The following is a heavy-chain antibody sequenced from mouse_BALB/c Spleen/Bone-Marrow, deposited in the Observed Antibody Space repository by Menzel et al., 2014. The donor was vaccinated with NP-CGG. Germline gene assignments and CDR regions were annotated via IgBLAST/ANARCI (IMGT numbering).Heavy chain of an antibody. V-gene: IGHV2-2*02. CDR1: GFSLTSYG. CDR2: IWSGGST. Sequence: VKLVESGPGLVQPSQSLSITCTVSGFSLTSYGVHWVRQSPGEGLEWLGVIWSGGSTDYNAAFISRLSITKDNSKSQVFFKMNSLQANDTAIYYCASNWDYAMDYWGQGTSVPVSS. D-gene: IGHD4-1*01. CDR3: ASNWDYAMDY. J-gene: IGHJ4*01.